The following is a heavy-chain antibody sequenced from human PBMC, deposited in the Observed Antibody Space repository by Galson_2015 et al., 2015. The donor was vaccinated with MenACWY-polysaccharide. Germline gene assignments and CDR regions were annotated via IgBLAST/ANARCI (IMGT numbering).Heavy chain of an antibody. Sequence: SLRLSCAASGFTFSSYAMSWVRQAPGKGLEWVAVISYDGSNKYYADSVKGRFTISRDNSKNTLYLQMNSLRAEDTAVYYCAKDHSSEWQQVTPDYWGQGTLVTVSS. CDR3: AKDHSSEWQQVTPDY. J-gene: IGHJ4*02. CDR1: GFTFSSYA. D-gene: IGHD6-13*01. V-gene: IGHV3-30*18. CDR2: ISYDGSNK.